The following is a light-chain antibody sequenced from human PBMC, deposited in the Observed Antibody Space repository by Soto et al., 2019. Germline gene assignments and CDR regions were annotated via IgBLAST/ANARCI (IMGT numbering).Light chain of an antibody. CDR3: CLYAGGSTWV. CDR2: EGN. Sequence: HSALSLPASVSGAPGSSITISCTDTSTDVGRYNVVSWHQQHPSKAPKLTLYEGNKRPSGVSDRFSGSKSGNTASLTISGLQAEDEAHYYCCLYAGGSTWVFGSGTKVTVL. CDR1: STDVGRYNV. J-gene: IGLJ1*01. V-gene: IGLV2-23*01.